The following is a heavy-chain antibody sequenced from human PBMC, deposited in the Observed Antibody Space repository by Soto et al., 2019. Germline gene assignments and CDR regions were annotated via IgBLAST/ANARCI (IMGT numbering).Heavy chain of an antibody. CDR1: GVTFSSYA. D-gene: IGHD3-16*01. CDR2: ISGSGGST. Sequence: GGSLRLSCAASGVTFSSYAMSWVRQAPGKGLEWVSAISGSGGSTYYADSVKGRFTISRDNSKNTLYLQMNSLIAEDTAVYYCAKVGEPWSRKYFQHWGQGTLVTVSS. CDR3: AKVGEPWSRKYFQH. V-gene: IGHV3-23*01. J-gene: IGHJ1*01.